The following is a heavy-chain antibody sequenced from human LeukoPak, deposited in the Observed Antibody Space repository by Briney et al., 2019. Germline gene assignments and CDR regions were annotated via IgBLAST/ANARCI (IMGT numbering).Heavy chain of an antibody. CDR1: GGSINNSY. CDR2: IYYSGST. Sequence: SETLSLTCTVSGGSINNSYWTWIRQPPGKGLEWIGHIYYSGSTNYSPSLKSRVTISVDTSKNQFSLKLSSVTAADTAVYYCATKYYYDSSGYDDAFDIWGQGTMVTVSS. V-gene: IGHV4-59*01. D-gene: IGHD3-22*01. CDR3: ATKYYYDSSGYDDAFDI. J-gene: IGHJ3*02.